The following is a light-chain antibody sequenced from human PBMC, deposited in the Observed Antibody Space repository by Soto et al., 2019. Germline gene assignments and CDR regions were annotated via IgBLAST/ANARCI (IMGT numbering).Light chain of an antibody. CDR2: GAS. CDR3: QQYGSSPA. CDR1: QSVSSSY. V-gene: IGKV3-20*01. J-gene: IGKJ4*01. Sequence: EIVLTQSPGTLSLSPGERATLSCRASQSVSSSYLAWYQQKPGQAPRLLIYGASSRATGIPDRFGGSGSGTDFTLTISRLEPEACAVYYCQQYGSSPAFGGGTKVEIK.